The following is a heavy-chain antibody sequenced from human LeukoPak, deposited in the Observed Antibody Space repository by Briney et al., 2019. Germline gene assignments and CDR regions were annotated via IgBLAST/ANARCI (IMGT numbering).Heavy chain of an antibody. Sequence: SETLSLTCGVYGGSFSGYYWSWIRQPPGRGLEWIGEINHSGSTNYNPPLKSRVTLSVDTSKNQFSLKLSSVTAADTAVYYCARGSIAYYYMDVWGKGTTVTISS. V-gene: IGHV4-34*01. CDR3: ARGSIAYYYMDV. J-gene: IGHJ6*03. CDR1: GGSFSGYY. CDR2: INHSGST. D-gene: IGHD3-22*01.